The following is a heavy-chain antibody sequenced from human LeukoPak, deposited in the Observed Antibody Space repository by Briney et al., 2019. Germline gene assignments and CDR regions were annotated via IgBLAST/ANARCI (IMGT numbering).Heavy chain of an antibody. J-gene: IGHJ4*02. V-gene: IGHV3-23*01. CDR1: GFSFSSYA. D-gene: IGHD3-10*01. Sequence: GGSLRLSCAASGFSFSSYALSWVRQAPGKGLEWVSTISDSGSSTYYTDSVKGRFIISRDNSKNTLYLQMNSLRAEDTAVYYCARDNHYYGSGSYDYWGQGTLVTVSS. CDR3: ARDNHYYGSGSYDY. CDR2: ISDSGSST.